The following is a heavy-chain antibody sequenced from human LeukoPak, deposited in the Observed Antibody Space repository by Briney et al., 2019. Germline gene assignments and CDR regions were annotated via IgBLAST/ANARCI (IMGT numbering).Heavy chain of an antibody. D-gene: IGHD3-10*01. CDR3: AKGAYFSGSYGFAFDY. J-gene: IGHJ4*02. V-gene: IGHV3-23*01. CDR2: ISGGGGST. CDR1: GFTFSSYA. Sequence: GGSLRLSCAVSGFTFSSYAMSWVRQAPGKGLEWVSAISGGGGSTHYADSVKGRFTISRDNSKNTLYLQMNSLRAEDTAVYFCAKGAYFSGSYGFAFDYWGQGTLVTVSS.